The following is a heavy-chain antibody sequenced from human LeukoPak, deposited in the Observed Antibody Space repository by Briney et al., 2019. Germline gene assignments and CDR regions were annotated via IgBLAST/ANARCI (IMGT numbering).Heavy chain of an antibody. CDR3: ARDLVAASPL. V-gene: IGHV3-21*01. J-gene: IGHJ4*02. Sequence: GGSLRLSCAGSGFTFSRYNMNWFRQAPGKGLERVSSISSRSSYIFYADSVKGRFTISRDNAKNSLYLQMNSLRAEDTAVYYYARDLVAASPLWGQGTLVTVSS. CDR1: GFTFSRYN. CDR2: ISSRSSYI. D-gene: IGHD2-15*01.